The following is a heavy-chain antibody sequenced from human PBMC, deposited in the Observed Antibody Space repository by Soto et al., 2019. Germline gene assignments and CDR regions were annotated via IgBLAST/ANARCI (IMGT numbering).Heavy chain of an antibody. V-gene: IGHV4-30-4*01. CDR3: ARGEVRGPFDI. CDR1: GGSMNSHDYY. J-gene: IGHJ3*02. Sequence: QQQLQESGPGLVKRTQTLSLTCTVSGGSMNSHDYYWSWIRQPPGKGLEWIGYIHNSGSTYYNPSLKSRLTISSDMSKNQFSLRLNSVTAADTALYFCARGEVRGPFDIWGQGTKVTVSS. D-gene: IGHD3-10*01. CDR2: IHNSGST.